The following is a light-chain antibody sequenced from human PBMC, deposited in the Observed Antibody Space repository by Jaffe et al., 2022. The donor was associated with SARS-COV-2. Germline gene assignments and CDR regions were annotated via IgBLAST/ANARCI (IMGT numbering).Light chain of an antibody. CDR2: ASS. Sequence: AIQMTQSPASLSASVGDRVTITCRASQGIRDDLGWYQQKPGKAPKLLIYASSRLQSGVPSRFSGSGSGTDFTLTINSLQPEDYATYYCLQDYDYPWTFGQGTRVDIK. V-gene: IGKV1-6*01. J-gene: IGKJ1*01. CDR1: QGIRDD. CDR3: LQDYDYPWT.